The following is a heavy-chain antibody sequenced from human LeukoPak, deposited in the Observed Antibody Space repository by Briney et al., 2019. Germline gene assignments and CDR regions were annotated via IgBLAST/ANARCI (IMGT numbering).Heavy chain of an antibody. CDR1: GFIFSSYG. V-gene: IGHV3-30*02. D-gene: IGHD4-17*01. CDR3: AKDLTTVTSQGDY. CDR2: TRYDGSGK. Sequence: GGSLRLSCAASGFIFSSYGMHWVRQAPGKGPEWVAFTRYDGSGKYYADSVKGRFTISRDNSKNTLYLQMNSLRAEDTAVYYCAKDLTTVTSQGDYWGQGTLVTVSS. J-gene: IGHJ4*02.